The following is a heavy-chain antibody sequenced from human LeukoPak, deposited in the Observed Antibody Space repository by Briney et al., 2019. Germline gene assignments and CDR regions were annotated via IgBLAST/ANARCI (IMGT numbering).Heavy chain of an antibody. CDR2: INDNGDGT. Sequence: GGSLRLSCAASGFTFSSYAMSWVRQAPGKGLKWVSTINDNGDGTYYADSVKGRFTISRDNSYNTVSLQMNSLRAGDTAVYYCARARGYSSGYAHAFDIWGQGTMVTVSS. V-gene: IGHV3-23*01. J-gene: IGHJ3*02. CDR1: GFTFSSYA. D-gene: IGHD5-18*01. CDR3: ARARGYSSGYAHAFDI.